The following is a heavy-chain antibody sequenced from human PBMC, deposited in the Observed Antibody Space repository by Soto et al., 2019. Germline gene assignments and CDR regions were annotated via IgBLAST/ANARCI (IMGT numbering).Heavy chain of an antibody. V-gene: IGHV3-23*01. J-gene: IGHJ4*02. Sequence: DVQLLESGGDFVQPGGSLRLSCVGSGFTFRSYAMTWVRQAPGKGLEWVSTVSARGEKTYFSASVKGRFTIARDKSKNSINLQMDSQSVEHTAVYYCAKERVQGFLTTFGWLTHFDGWSQGALLTFSS. CDR1: GFTFRSYA. CDR2: VSARGEKT. D-gene: IGHD3-16*01. CDR3: AKERVQGFLTTFGWLTHFDG.